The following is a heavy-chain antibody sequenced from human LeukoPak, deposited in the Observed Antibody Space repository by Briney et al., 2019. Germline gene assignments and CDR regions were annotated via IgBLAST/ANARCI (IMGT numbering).Heavy chain of an antibody. V-gene: IGHV3-30*03. CDR1: GFIFSNYG. CDR3: TRDWNDLDY. D-gene: IGHD1-1*01. CDR2: ISYDASNK. Sequence: GGSLRLSCAASGFIFSNYGMHWVRQAPGKGLEWVAVISYDASNKYYADSVKGRFTISRDNSRNMLYLQMNSLRAEDTAVYYSTRDWNDLDYWGQGTLVTVSS. J-gene: IGHJ4*02.